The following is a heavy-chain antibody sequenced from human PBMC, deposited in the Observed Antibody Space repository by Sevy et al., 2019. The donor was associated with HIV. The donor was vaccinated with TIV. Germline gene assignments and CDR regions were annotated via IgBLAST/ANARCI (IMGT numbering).Heavy chain of an antibody. CDR2: ISSTSAYI. CDR3: ARAVLEISTWRSDY. J-gene: IGHJ4*02. V-gene: IGHV3-21*01. D-gene: IGHD1-1*01. CDR1: GFTFSSYR. Sequence: GGSLRLSCAASGFTFSSYRMTWVRQAPGKGLEWVSCISSTSAYINYADSVKGRFTICRDNAKNLLYLQMDSLRAEDTAVYYCARAVLEISTWRSDYWGQGTLVTVSS.